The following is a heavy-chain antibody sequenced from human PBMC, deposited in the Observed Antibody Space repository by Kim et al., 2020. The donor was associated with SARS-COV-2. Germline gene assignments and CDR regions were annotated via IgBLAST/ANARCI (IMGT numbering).Heavy chain of an antibody. V-gene: IGHV3-49*02. J-gene: IGHJ3*02. D-gene: IGHD3-3*01. Sequence: SVKGRFTISRDDSKSIAYLQMNSLKTEDTAVYYCTRAPLFGVVIGDAFDIWGQGTMVTVSS. CDR3: TRAPLFGVVIGDAFDI.